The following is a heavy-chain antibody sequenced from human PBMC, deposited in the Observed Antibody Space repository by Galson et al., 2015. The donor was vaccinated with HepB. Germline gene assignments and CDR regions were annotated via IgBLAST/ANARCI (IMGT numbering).Heavy chain of an antibody. CDR1: GYTLTSYA. V-gene: IGHV1-3*04. D-gene: IGHD1-14*01. CDR2: INSGNGNT. CDR3: AREKSGRGAGNAFDM. J-gene: IGHJ3*02. Sequence: QSGAEVKKPGESLRISCETSGYTLTSYAIYWVRQAPGQRFEWMGWINSGNGNTRNSQKFQGRVTITRDASANTAYMELNSLKSEDTAVYYCAREKSGRGAGNAFDMWGQGTMVTVSS.